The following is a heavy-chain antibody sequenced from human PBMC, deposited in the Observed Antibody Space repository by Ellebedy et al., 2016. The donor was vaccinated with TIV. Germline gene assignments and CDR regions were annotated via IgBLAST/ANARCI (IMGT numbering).Heavy chain of an antibody. V-gene: IGHV3-30-3*01. CDR2: ISYDGSNK. Sequence: GESLKISXAASGFTFSSYAMHWVRQAPGKGLEWVAVISYDGSNKYYADSVKGRFTISRDNSKNTLYLQMNSLRAEDTAVYYCARERGSGGFGYFYGMDVWGQGTTVTVSS. J-gene: IGHJ6*02. CDR3: ARERGSGGFGYFYGMDV. CDR1: GFTFSSYA. D-gene: IGHD3-10*01.